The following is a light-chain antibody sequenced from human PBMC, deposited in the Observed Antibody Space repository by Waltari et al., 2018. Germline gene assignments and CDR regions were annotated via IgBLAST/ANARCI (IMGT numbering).Light chain of an antibody. CDR2: DAS. CDR3: QQYNNWPPA. J-gene: IGKJ1*01. V-gene: IGKV3-15*01. CDR1: HSINTN. Sequence: MTQSPDTLSAPPGERITLSCRASHSINTNLAWYQRKPGQAPRLLISDASTRAAGVPARFSGSGSGTEFTLTISSLQSEDFAVYYCQQYNNWPPAFGQGTKVESK.